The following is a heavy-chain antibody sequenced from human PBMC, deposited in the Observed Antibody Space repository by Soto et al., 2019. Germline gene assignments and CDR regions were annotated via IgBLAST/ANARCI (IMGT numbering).Heavy chain of an antibody. CDR1: GFTFSNAW. Sequence: GGSLILSCAASGFTFSNAWMSWVRQAPGKGLEWVGRIKSKTDGGTTDYAAPVKGRFTISRDDSKNTLYLQMNSLKTEDTAVYYCTTSSYSGYDGAFDYWGQGTLVTVSS. V-gene: IGHV3-15*01. CDR2: IKSKTDGGTT. J-gene: IGHJ4*02. CDR3: TTSSYSGYDGAFDY. D-gene: IGHD5-12*01.